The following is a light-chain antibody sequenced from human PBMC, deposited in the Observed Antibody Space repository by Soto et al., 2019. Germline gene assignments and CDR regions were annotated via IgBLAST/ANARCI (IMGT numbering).Light chain of an antibody. CDR1: QSIGTY. CDR2: AAS. Sequence: DIQMTQSPSSLPASVGDRVTLTCRASQSIGTYLIWYQQKPGKAPKLLIYAASNLKSGGPSRLSGSGLGTDFTLTISSLQPEDFATYYCQQSYTIPYTCGQGTKLEIK. V-gene: IGKV1-39*01. CDR3: QQSYTIPYT. J-gene: IGKJ2*01.